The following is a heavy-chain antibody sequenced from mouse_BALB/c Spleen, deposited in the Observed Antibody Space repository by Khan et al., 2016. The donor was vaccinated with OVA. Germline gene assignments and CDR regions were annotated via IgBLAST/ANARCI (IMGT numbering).Heavy chain of an antibody. Sequence: QVQLQQSGAELVKPGASVRLSCKASGYTFTNYCLYWVKQRPGHGLEWIGYINPSNGGPNFAENFKNKFTLTVDKSSSTAYLQLSSLTSEDTAVDDYSRSGYGAMAYWGQGTLVTVS. CDR1: GYTFTNYC. CDR3: SRSGYGAMAY. J-gene: IGHJ3*01. V-gene: IGHV1-53*01. D-gene: IGHD1-1*02. CDR2: INPSNGGP.